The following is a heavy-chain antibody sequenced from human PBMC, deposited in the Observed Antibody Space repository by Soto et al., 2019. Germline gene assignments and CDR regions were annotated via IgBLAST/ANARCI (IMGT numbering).Heavy chain of an antibody. CDR3: TRRRPYGSGTQGMDV. V-gene: IGHV3-74*01. CDR1: GFSFSSHW. Sequence: EVQLVEPGGDLVQPGGSLRLSCAASGFSFSSHWIHWVRQAPGKGLVWVSRIISDGSITSYAVSVKGLFTISRDNAKNTRFVEMNSLRVEDTAGCYGTRRRPYGSGTQGMDVWGQGTSVIVSS. J-gene: IGHJ6*02. CDR2: IISDGSIT. D-gene: IGHD3-10*01.